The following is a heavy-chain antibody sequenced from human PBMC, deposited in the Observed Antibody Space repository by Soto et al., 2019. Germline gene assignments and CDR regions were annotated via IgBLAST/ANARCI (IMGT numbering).Heavy chain of an antibody. CDR3: ATQLWDTGH. D-gene: IGHD3-16*01. Sequence: EVQLLESGGDLVQPGGSLTLSCEASGFAFGNYGMSWVRQPPGKGLEWVSSINTAGHNTRYADSVKGQFTISRDNSKSTFYLQMNSLGVEYTAIYYYATQLWDTGHWGQGTPVTVSS. V-gene: IGHV3-23*01. CDR1: GFAFGNYG. CDR2: INTAGHNT. J-gene: IGHJ4*02.